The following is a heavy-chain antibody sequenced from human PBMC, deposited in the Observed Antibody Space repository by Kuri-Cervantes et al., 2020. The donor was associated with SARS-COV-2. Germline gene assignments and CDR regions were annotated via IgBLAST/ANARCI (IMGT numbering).Heavy chain of an antibody. V-gene: IGHV3-74*01. D-gene: IGHD2-2*02. CDR2: INSDGSST. CDR1: GFTFSSYW. J-gene: IGHJ3*02. Sequence: GGSLRLSCAASGFTFSSYWMHWVRQAPGKGLVWVSRINSDGSSTSYADSVKGRFTISRDNAKNTLYLQMNSLRAEDTAVYYCAGAPAAIIDGLTADAFDIWGQGTMVTVSS. CDR3: AGAPAAIIDGLTADAFDI.